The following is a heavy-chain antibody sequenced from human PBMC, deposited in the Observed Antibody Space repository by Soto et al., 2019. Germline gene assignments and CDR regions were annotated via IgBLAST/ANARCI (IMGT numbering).Heavy chain of an antibody. CDR3: ASSHALYYYYGMDV. Sequence: QVQLVQSGAEVKKPGASVKVSCKASGYTFTSYAMHWVRQAPGQRLEWMGWINAGNGNTKYSQKFQGRVTITRDTSASTAYMELSILRSEDTAVYYCASSHALYYYYGMDVWGQGTTVTVSS. CDR1: GYTFTSYA. J-gene: IGHJ6*02. V-gene: IGHV1-3*01. CDR2: INAGNGNT. D-gene: IGHD2-2*01.